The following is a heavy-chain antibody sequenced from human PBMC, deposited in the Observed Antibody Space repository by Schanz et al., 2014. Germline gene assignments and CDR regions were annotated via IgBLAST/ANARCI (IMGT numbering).Heavy chain of an antibody. V-gene: IGHV3-30*04. D-gene: IGHD3-9*01. CDR3: ARTTNPFNFDSWPYLDY. CDR1: GFSFSTYA. J-gene: IGHJ4*02. Sequence: QVQLVESGGGVVQPGRSLRLSCAASGFSFSTYAMHWVRQAPGKGLRCVAVISGNGGEKYYADSVKGRFTISRDNSENTLFLEMNRLRAEDTAVYYCARTTNPFNFDSWPYLDYWGQGTLVTVSS. CDR2: ISGNGGEK.